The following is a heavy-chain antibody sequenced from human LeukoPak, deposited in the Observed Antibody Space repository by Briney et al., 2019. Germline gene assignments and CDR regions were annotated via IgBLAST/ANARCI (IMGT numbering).Heavy chain of an antibody. D-gene: IGHD3-10*02. Sequence: GGSLRLSCAASGFNFNIFYMSWVRQAPGKGLEWVSYISSDGDTIYYADSVKGRFTISRDNAQNSLYLQMHSLRVEDTAVYYCARDPYVSNFDYWGQGTLVTVSS. J-gene: IGHJ4*02. CDR1: GFNFNIFY. V-gene: IGHV3-11*01. CDR2: ISSDGDTI. CDR3: ARDPYVSNFDY.